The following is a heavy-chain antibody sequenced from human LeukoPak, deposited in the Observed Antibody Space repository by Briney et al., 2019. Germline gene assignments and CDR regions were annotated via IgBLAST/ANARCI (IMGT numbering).Heavy chain of an antibody. D-gene: IGHD2-15*01. J-gene: IGHJ6*02. CDR1: GGTFSSYA. CDR2: IIPILGIA. CDR3: ARVQRPGYCSGGSCYSGPTPENYGMDV. Sequence: SVKVSCKASGGTFSSYAISWVRRAPGQGLEWMGRIIPILGIANYAQKFQGRVTITADKSTSTAYMELSSLRSEDTAVYYCARVQRPGYCSGGSCYSGPTPENYGMDVWGQGTTVTVSS. V-gene: IGHV1-69*04.